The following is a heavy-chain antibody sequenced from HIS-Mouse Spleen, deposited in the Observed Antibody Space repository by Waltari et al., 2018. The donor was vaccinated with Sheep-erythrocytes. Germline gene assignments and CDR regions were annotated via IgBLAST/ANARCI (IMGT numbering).Heavy chain of an antibody. Sequence: QVQLQESGPGLVKPSQTLSLTCTVSGGSISSGGYYWSWIRQHPGKGLEWIGYIYYSGSTYYNPSLKSRGTISVDTSKNQFSLKLSSVTAADTAVYYCARETGIAASKRAFDIWGQGTMVTVSS. CDR2: IYYSGST. J-gene: IGHJ3*02. D-gene: IGHD6-13*01. CDR3: ARETGIAASKRAFDI. CDR1: GGSISSGGYY. V-gene: IGHV4-31*03.